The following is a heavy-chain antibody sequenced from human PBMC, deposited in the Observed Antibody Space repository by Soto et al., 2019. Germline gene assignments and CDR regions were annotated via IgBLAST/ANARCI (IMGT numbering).Heavy chain of an antibody. CDR1: GGSISSNNYY. J-gene: IGHJ4*02. CDR2: IYYLGNT. V-gene: IGHV4-39*01. D-gene: IGHD3-22*01. Sequence: SETLSLTYFVSGGSISSNNYYWGCIRQPPGKGLEWVGSIYYLGNTYYNPSLGGRVSISVDKSKNQFSLKLNSVTAADTAVFYCAXLFPYVSSGYHLTYLGQGTLVTVSS. CDR3: AXLFPYVSSGYHLTY.